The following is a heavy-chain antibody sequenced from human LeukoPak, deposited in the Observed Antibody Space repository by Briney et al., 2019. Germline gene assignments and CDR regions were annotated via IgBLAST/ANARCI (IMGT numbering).Heavy chain of an antibody. Sequence: GRSLRLSCAASGFTFSSYAMHWVRQAPGKGLEWVAVISYDGSNKYYADSVKGRFTTSRDNSKNTLYLQMNSLRAEDTAVYYCARDGITMVRGVIKYGMDVWGKGTTVTVSS. D-gene: IGHD3-10*01. CDR2: ISYDGSNK. CDR1: GFTFSSYA. CDR3: ARDGITMVRGVIKYGMDV. V-gene: IGHV3-30*04. J-gene: IGHJ6*04.